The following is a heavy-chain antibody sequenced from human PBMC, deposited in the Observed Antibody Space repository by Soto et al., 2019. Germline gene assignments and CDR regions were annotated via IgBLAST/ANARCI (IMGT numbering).Heavy chain of an antibody. CDR3: TRDRYGYCSSTSCSYGMGV. J-gene: IGHJ6*04. Sequence: PGGSLRLSCTASGFTFGDYAMSWVRQAPGKGLEWVGFIRSKAYGGTTEYAASVKGRFTISRDDSKSIAYLQMNSLKTEDTAVYYCTRDRYGYCSSTSCSYGMGVWGKGTTVTVSS. CDR1: GFTFGDYA. D-gene: IGHD2-2*01. CDR2: IRSKAYGGTT. V-gene: IGHV3-49*04.